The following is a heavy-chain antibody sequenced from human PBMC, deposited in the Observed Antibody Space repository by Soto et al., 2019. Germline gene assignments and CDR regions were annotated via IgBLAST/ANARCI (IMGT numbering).Heavy chain of an antibody. CDR1: GGSVSSGSYF. D-gene: IGHD3-22*01. CDR3: GRTDSSGAWDAWY. V-gene: IGHV4-61*01. J-gene: IGHJ4*02. CDR2: IYYTGST. Sequence: SETLSITFTVFGGSVSSGSYFWTWIRQPPGKGLEWIGNIYYTGSTEYNPSLKSRVTISVDTPKNQFSLKLSSVTAADTAVYYRGRTDSSGAWDAWYWGQGTLVTVPS.